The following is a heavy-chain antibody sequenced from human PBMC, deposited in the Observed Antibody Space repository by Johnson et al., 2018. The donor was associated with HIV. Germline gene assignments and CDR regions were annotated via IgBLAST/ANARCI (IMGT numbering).Heavy chain of an antibody. Sequence: VHLVESGGGVVRPGGSLRLSCAASGFIFDDYDMSWVRQAPGKGLEWVSGISWNGGSTGYADSVEGRFTISRDNAKNSLYLQMNSLRAEDTALYYCASGDELGDDAFDIWGQGTMVTVSS. D-gene: IGHD7-27*01. CDR1: GFIFDDYD. CDR3: ASGDELGDDAFDI. CDR2: ISWNGGST. V-gene: IGHV3-20*04. J-gene: IGHJ3*02.